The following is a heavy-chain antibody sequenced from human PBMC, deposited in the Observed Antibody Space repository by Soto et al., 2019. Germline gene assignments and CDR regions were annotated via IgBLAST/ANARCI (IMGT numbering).Heavy chain of an antibody. V-gene: IGHV3-23*01. J-gene: IGHJ5*02. D-gene: IGHD5-12*01. Sequence: GESLKISCAASGFTFSSYAMRWVRQAPGKGLEWVSAISGSGGSTYYADSVKGRFTISRDNSKNTLYLQMNSLRAEDTAVYYCANRLPGGWFDPWGQGTLVTVSS. CDR2: ISGSGGST. CDR1: GFTFSSYA. CDR3: ANRLPGGWFDP.